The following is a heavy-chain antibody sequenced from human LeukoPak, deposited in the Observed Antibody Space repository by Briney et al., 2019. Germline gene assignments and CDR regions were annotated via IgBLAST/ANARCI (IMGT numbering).Heavy chain of an antibody. J-gene: IGHJ5*02. CDR1: GGSISSYY. CDR2: IYYSGST. CDR3: ARTNPLAWFDP. Sequence: SETLSLTCTVSGGSISSYYWSWIRQPPGKGLEWIGYIYYSGSTNYNPSLKSRVTISVDTSKNQFSLKLSSVTAADTAVYYCARTNPLAWFDPWGQGTLVTVSS. V-gene: IGHV4-59*12.